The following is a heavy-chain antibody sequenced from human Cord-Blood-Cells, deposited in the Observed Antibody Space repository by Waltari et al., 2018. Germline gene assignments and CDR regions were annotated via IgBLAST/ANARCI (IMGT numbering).Heavy chain of an antibody. CDR1: GFTFSDHY. V-gene: IGHV3-72*01. J-gene: IGHJ4*02. CDR3: ARDLDY. CDR2: TRNKANSYTT. Sequence: EVQLVESGGGLVQPGGSLRLSCAASGFTFSDHYMDWVRQAPGKGLEWVGGTRNKANSYTTEYAASVKGRFTISRDDSKNSLYLQMNSLKTEDTAVYYCARDLDYWGQGTLVTVSS.